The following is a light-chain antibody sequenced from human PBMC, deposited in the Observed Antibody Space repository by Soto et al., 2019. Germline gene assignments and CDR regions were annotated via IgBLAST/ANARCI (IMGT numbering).Light chain of an antibody. Sequence: EIVMTQSPATLSVSPGERATLSCRASQSVSSKLAWYQQKHGQAPRVLIYGASTRATGIPARLSGTGSGTEYTLTISSLQFEDFAVYYCQHYIVWPPTWTFGQGTRVEIK. CDR3: QHYIVWPPTWT. CDR2: GAS. CDR1: QSVSSK. V-gene: IGKV3-15*01. J-gene: IGKJ1*01.